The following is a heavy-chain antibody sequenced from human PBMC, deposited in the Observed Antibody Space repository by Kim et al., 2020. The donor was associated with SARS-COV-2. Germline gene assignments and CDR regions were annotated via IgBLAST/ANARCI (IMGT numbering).Heavy chain of an antibody. J-gene: IGHJ4*02. V-gene: IGHV3-33*01. CDR3: ARENYYDSIAYVDN. Sequence: YADSVKGRFAISRDNSKNTLFLQINSLRAEDTAVYYCARENYYDSIAYVDNWGQGTLVTVSS. D-gene: IGHD3-22*01.